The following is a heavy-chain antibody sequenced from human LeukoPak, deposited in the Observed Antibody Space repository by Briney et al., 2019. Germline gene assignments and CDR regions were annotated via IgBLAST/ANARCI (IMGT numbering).Heavy chain of an antibody. D-gene: IGHD1-1*01. CDR3: ARDLSGTGLGY. Sequence: PSETLSLTCTVSGGSISSSSYYWGWIRQPPGKGLEWIGSIYYSGSTYYNPSLKSRVTISVDTSKNQFSLKLSSVTAADTAVYYCARDLSGTGLGYWGQGTLVTVSS. CDR2: IYYSGST. J-gene: IGHJ4*02. V-gene: IGHV4-39*02. CDR1: GGSISSSSYY.